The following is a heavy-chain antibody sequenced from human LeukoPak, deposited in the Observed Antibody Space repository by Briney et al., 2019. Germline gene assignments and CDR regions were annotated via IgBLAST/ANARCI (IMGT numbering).Heavy chain of an antibody. Sequence: GGSLRLSCAASGFTFSSHEMNWVRQAPGEGLEWIAHIDSSGSNIDYADSVEGRFTISRDNAKNSLYLQMNSLRAEDTAVNYCTRGITLVRKTWFDPWGQGTLVTASS. CDR1: GFTFSSHE. J-gene: IGHJ5*02. CDR3: TRGITLVRKTWFDP. D-gene: IGHD3-10*01. V-gene: IGHV3-48*03. CDR2: IDSSGSNI.